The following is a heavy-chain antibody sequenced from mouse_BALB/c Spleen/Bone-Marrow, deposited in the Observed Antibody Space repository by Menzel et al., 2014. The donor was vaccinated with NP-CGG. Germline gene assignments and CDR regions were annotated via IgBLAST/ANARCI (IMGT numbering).Heavy chain of an antibody. D-gene: IGHD1-1*01. J-gene: IGHJ4*01. V-gene: IGHV14-3*02. CDR1: GFNIKDTY. Sequence: EVQLQESGAELVKPGASVKLSCTASGFNIKDTYMHWVKQRPEQGLEWIGRIDPANGNTNYDPRFQGKATITADTSSNTAYLQLSSLTSEDTAVYYCARYGSRYYAMDYWGQGTSVTVSS. CDR3: ARYGSRYYAMDY. CDR2: IDPANGNT.